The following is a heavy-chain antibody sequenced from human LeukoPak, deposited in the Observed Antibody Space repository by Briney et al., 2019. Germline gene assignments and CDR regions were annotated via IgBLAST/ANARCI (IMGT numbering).Heavy chain of an antibody. CDR2: TYSRSKWFN. Sequence: SQTLSLTCAITGDSVSSKSASWNWIRQSPSRGLEWLGRTYSRSKWFNDYAVSVKSRITINPDTSKNQFSLHLSSVTPDDTAVYYCARGTGSLDYWGQGTLVTVSS. CDR1: GDSVSSKSAS. D-gene: IGHD1-26*01. J-gene: IGHJ4*02. CDR3: ARGTGSLDY. V-gene: IGHV6-1*01.